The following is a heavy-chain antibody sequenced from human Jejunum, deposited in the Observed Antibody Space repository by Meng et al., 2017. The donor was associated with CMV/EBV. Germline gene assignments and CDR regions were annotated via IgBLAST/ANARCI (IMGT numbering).Heavy chain of an antibody. V-gene: IGHV3-48*04. Sequence: CAASGFNFSSYSMNWVRQAPGKWLEWVSYISGDSGTIYFADSVKGRFTISRDNAKNSLYLQMNSLRAEDTAVYYCARGKDWTYFDYWGQGTLVTVSS. D-gene: IGHD3/OR15-3a*01. CDR1: GFNFSSYS. CDR3: ARGKDWTYFDY. J-gene: IGHJ4*02. CDR2: ISGDSGTI.